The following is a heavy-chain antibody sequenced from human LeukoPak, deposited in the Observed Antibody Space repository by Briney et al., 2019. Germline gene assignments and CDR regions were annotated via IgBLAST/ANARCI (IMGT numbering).Heavy chain of an antibody. J-gene: IGHJ4*02. Sequence: GESLKISCKGSGYSFTSYWIGWVRQMPGKGLEWMGIIYPGDSDTRYSPSFQGQVTISADKSISTAYLQWSSLKASDTAMYYCARRVAAAGTRKYYFDYWGQGTLVTVSS. CDR1: GYSFTSYW. CDR3: ARRVAAAGTRKYYFDY. V-gene: IGHV5-51*01. CDR2: IYPGDSDT. D-gene: IGHD6-13*01.